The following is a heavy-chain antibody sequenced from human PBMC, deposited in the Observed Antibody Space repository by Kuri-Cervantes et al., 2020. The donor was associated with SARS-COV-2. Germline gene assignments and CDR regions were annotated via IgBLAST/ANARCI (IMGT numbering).Heavy chain of an antibody. CDR1: GYSISSGYY. Sequence: SETLSLSCAVSGYSISSGYYWGWIRQPPGKGLEWIGSICHSGSTYYNPSLKSRVTISVDTSKNQYSLKLSSVTAADTAVYYCARVDGTGGYSYGFPLYFDYWGQGTLVTVSS. CDR2: ICHSGST. D-gene: IGHD5-18*01. CDR3: ARVDGTGGYSYGFPLYFDY. V-gene: IGHV4-38-2*01. J-gene: IGHJ4*02.